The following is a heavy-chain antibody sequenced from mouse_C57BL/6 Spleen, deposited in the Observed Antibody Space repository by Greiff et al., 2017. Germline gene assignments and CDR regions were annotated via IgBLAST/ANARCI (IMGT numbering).Heavy chain of an antibody. CDR2: IHPNSGST. CDR3: AREGDYDLGAYAMDY. CDR1: GYTFTSYW. J-gene: IGHJ4*01. D-gene: IGHD2-4*01. Sequence: QVQLQQSGAELVKPGASVKLSCKASGYTFTSYWMHWVKQRPGQGLEWIGMIHPNSGSTNYNEKFKSKATLTVDTSSSTAYMQLSSLTSEDSAVYYCAREGDYDLGAYAMDYWGQGTSVTVSS. V-gene: IGHV1-64*01.